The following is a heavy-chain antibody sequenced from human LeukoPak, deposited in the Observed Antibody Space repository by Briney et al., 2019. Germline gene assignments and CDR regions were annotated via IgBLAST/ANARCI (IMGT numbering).Heavy chain of an antibody. V-gene: IGHV1-18*01. D-gene: IGHD2-2*01. J-gene: IGHJ6*01. CDR3: ARVRDYCTSTSCPTAYYGMDV. CDR2: ISGYNGIT. Sequence: ASVKVSCKASGYTFNSYGISWVRQAPGQGLEWMGWISGYNGITNYGQKLQGRVTMTRDTSTSTAYMEVRSLRPDDTAVYYCARVRDYCTSTSCPTAYYGMDVWGQGTTVTVSS. CDR1: GYTFNSYG.